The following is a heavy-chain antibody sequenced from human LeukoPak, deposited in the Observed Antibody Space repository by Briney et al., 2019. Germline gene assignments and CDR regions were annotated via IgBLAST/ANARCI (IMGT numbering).Heavy chain of an antibody. J-gene: IGHJ5*02. CDR1: GFTFSSYS. D-gene: IGHD2/OR15-2a*01. V-gene: IGHV3-30*03. Sequence: GGSLRLSCAASGFTFSSYSMNWVRQAPGKGLEWEAVISYDGSNKYYADSVKGRFTISRDNSKNTLYLQMNSLRAEDTAVYYCASIPQALWRDWFDPSGQGTLVTVSS. CDR2: ISYDGSNK. CDR3: ASIPQALWRDWFDP.